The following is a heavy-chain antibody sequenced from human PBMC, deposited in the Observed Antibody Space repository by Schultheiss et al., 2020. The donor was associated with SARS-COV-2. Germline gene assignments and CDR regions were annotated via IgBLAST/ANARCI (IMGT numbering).Heavy chain of an antibody. Sequence: ASVKVSCKASGYTFTSYDINWVRQATGQGLEWMGWINPNSGGTNYAQKFQGRVTMTRDTSISTAYMELSSLRSEDTAVYYCAAASPIPTSWFDPWGQGTLVTVSS. J-gene: IGHJ5*02. CDR1: GYTFTSYD. CDR3: AAASPIPTSWFDP. D-gene: IGHD2-21*01. V-gene: IGHV1-2*02. CDR2: INPNSGGT.